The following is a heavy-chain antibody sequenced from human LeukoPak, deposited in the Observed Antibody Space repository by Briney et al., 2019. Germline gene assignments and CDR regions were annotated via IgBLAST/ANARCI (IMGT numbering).Heavy chain of an antibody. D-gene: IGHD7-27*01. CDR2: ISWNSGSI. CDR1: GFTFDDYA. V-gene: IGHV3-9*01. Sequence: GGSLRLSCAASGFTFDDYAMHWVRQAPGKGLEWVSGISWNSGSIGYADSVKGRFTISRDNAKNSLYLQMNSLRAEDTAVYYCARVDWGRSWYFDLWGRGTLVTVSS. J-gene: IGHJ2*01. CDR3: ARVDWGRSWYFDL.